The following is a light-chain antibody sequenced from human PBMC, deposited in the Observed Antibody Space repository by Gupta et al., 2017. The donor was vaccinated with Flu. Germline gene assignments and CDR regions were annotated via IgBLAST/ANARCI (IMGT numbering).Light chain of an antibody. Sequence: GKTARSTGGGNKIGSKSVNWYQQKPGQAPVLFVYDDRDRPSGIPERFSGSNYGTTATLTISRVEAGDEADYYCQVWDRSSDHWVFGGGTKLTVL. V-gene: IGLV3-21*03. CDR2: DDR. J-gene: IGLJ3*02. CDR1: KIGSKS. CDR3: QVWDRSSDHWV.